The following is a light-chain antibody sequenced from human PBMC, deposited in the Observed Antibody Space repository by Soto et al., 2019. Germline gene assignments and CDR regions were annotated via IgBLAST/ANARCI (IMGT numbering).Light chain of an antibody. V-gene: IGKV3-20*01. CDR1: QSVSNDF. CDR3: QQYGSSPPRT. J-gene: IGKJ1*01. Sequence: EIVLTQSPGILSLSPGQRVTLSCRASQSVSNDFLAWYQQKPGQAPRLLIDGGSTRATDVPDRFSGSGSGADFTLTISRLEPEDFAVYYCQQYGSSPPRTFGQGTKVEMK. CDR2: GGS.